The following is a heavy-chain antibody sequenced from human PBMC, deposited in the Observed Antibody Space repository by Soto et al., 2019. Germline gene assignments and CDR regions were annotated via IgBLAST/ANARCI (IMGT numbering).Heavy chain of an antibody. CDR3: ARDREAGYNFYYGMDV. J-gene: IGHJ6*02. V-gene: IGHV4-4*07. CDR2: IYTSASI. CDR1: GADINTYS. D-gene: IGHD6-19*01. Sequence: SETLSLTCSVSGADINTYSWTWIRQPAGKGLEWIGRIYTSASINYNPSLKGRVTLSVDTSTNQVSLRLASVTAADTAIYYCARDREAGYNFYYGMDVWGQGTTVTVSS.